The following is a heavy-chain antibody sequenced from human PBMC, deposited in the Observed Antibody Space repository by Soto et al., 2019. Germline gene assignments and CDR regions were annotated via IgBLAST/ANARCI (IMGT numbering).Heavy chain of an antibody. D-gene: IGHD2-2*01. CDR1: GGSISSGGYY. Sequence: QVQLHESGPGLVKPSQTLSLTCTVSGGSISSGGYYWSWIRQHPGKGMDWIGYISYSGSTSYNPYLKSPLTISVDTSRIQFSLMLSSVTAADTAVYYCARVNSYCSSTSCAMYYSDYWGQGTLVTVSS. V-gene: IGHV4-31*01. J-gene: IGHJ4*02. CDR3: ARVNSYCSSTSCAMYYSDY. CDR2: ISYSGST.